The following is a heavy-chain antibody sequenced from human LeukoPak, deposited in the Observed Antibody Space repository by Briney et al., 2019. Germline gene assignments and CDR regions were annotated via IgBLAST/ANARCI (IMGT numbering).Heavy chain of an antibody. CDR2: ISGSGGST. CDR3: AKDRVLAATGDAFDI. CDR1: GFTFSSYA. Sequence: RSGGSLRLSCAASGFTFSSYAMSWVRQAPGKGLEWVSAISGSGGSTNYADSVKGRFTISRDNSKNTLYLQMNSLRAEDTAVYYCAKDRVLAATGDAFDIWGQGTMVTVSS. J-gene: IGHJ3*02. D-gene: IGHD2-15*01. V-gene: IGHV3-23*01.